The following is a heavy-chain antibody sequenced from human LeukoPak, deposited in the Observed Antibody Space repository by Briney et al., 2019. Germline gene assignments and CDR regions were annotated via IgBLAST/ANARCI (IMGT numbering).Heavy chain of an antibody. J-gene: IGHJ4*02. V-gene: IGHV3-33*01. CDR2: IWYDGSNK. D-gene: IGHD3-22*01. CDR3: ARDTSSDSSGVDY. Sequence: GGSLRLSCAASGFTFSSYGMHWVRQAPGKGLEWVAVIWYDGSNKYYADSVKGRFTISRDNFKNTLYLQMNSQRAEDTAVYYCARDTSSDSSGVDYWGQGTLVTVSS. CDR1: GFTFSSYG.